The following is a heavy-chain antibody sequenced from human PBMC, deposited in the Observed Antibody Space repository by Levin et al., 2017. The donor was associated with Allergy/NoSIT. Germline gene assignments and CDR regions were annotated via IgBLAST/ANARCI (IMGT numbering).Heavy chain of an antibody. CDR2: IYTSGST. Sequence: SQTLSLTCTVSGGSISSGSYYWSWIRQPAGKGLEWIGRIYTSGSTNYNPSLKSRVTISVDTSKNQFSLKLSSVTAADTAVYYCAREVVVVPAAIGSYVNWFDPWGQGTLVTVSS. CDR3: AREVVVVPAAIGSYVNWFDP. V-gene: IGHV4-61*02. J-gene: IGHJ5*02. D-gene: IGHD2-2*01. CDR1: GGSISSGSYY.